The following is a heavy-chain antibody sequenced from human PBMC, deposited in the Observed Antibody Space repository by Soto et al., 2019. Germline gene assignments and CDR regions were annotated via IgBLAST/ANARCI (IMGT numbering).Heavy chain of an antibody. CDR3: ARHSNDFWSGSYFDY. CDR2: IYYSGST. CDR1: GGSISSSSYY. J-gene: IGHJ4*02. D-gene: IGHD3-3*01. V-gene: IGHV4-39*01. Sequence: SETLSLTCTVSGGSISSSSYYWGWIRQPPGKGLEWIGCIYYSGSTYYNPSLKSRVTISVDTSKNQFSLKLSSVTAADTAVYYCARHSNDFWSGSYFDYWGQGTLVTVSS.